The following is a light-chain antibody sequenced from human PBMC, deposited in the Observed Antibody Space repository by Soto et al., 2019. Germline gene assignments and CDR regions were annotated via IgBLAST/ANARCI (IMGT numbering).Light chain of an antibody. CDR3: CSYAGIHVV. J-gene: IGLJ2*01. CDR2: DVS. V-gene: IGLV2-11*01. Sequence: QSALTQPRSVSGSPGQSVTISCTGTSRDVGGYNYVSWYQQHPGKAPKLMIYDVSKRPSGVPDRFSGSKSGNTASLTISGLQAEDEADYYCCSYAGIHVVFGGGTKVTVL. CDR1: SRDVGGYNY.